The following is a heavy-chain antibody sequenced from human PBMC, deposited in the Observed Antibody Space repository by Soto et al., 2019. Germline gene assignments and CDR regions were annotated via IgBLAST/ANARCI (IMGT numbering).Heavy chain of an antibody. V-gene: IGHV4-39*01. CDR2: IYYSGST. J-gene: IGHJ6*02. CDR3: ARVPGRISSRGYYYYVLDV. CDR1: GGSISSSSYY. Sequence: SETLSLTCTVSGGSISSSSYYWGWILHPPGKGLEWIGSIYYSGSTYYNPSLKSRVTISVDTSKNQFSLKLSSVTAAHTAVYYCARVPGRISSRGYYYYVLDVWAQGTTVPVSS. D-gene: IGHD6-6*01.